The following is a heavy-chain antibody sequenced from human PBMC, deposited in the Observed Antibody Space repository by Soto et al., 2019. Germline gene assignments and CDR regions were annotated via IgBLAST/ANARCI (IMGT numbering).Heavy chain of an antibody. V-gene: IGHV1-3*01. J-gene: IGHJ4*02. D-gene: IGHD2-21*02. CDR2: INASNDNT. CDR1: GYTFTSYA. Sequence: ASVKVSCKASGYTFTSYAMHWVRQAPGQSLEWMGWINASNDNTKYSQKFQGRVSITRYTSASTAYMELSSLRSEDTAVYYCARSIVVVTALDYWGQGTLVTVSS. CDR3: ARSIVVVTALDY.